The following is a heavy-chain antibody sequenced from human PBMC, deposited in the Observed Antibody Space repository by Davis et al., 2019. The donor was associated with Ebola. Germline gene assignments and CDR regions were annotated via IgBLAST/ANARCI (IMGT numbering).Heavy chain of an antibody. CDR1: GFTFSTYS. Sequence: PGGSLRLSCAASGFTFSTYSMSWVRQAPGKGLEWVSSISSDSDYIYYADSVKGRFTVSRDNSKNTLYLQMNSLRAEDTAVYYCARLVGEYYFDYWGQGTLVTVSS. J-gene: IGHJ4*02. CDR2: ISSDSDYI. V-gene: IGHV3-21*01. CDR3: ARLVGEYYFDY. D-gene: IGHD2-2*01.